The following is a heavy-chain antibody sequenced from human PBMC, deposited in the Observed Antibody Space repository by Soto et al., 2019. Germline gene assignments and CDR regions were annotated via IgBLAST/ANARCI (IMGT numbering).Heavy chain of an antibody. Sequence: PSETLSLTCTVSGGSINSGGYSWTWIRQPPGKGLEWIGFIYHTGTTYYNPSLKSRVTISVDRSKNQFSLKLNSVTAADTAVYYCARSLIVGATYSDYWGQGTLVTVSS. CDR3: ARSLIVGATYSDY. CDR2: IYHTGTT. D-gene: IGHD1-26*01. CDR1: GGSINSGGYS. V-gene: IGHV4-30-2*01. J-gene: IGHJ4*02.